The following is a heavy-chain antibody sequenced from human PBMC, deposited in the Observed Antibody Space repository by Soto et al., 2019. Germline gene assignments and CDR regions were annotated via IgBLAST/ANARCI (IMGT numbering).Heavy chain of an antibody. V-gene: IGHV4-31*03. CDR2: IYYSGST. D-gene: IGHD3-16*02. CDR1: GGSISSGGYY. Sequence: QVQLQESGPGLVKPSQTLSLTCTVSGGSISSGGYYWSWIRQHPGKGLEWIGYIYYSGSTYYNPSLKSRVTRAVDTSKNQFSLKLSSVTAADTAVYYCARDYDYIWGSYRLAAFDIWGQGTMVTVSS. J-gene: IGHJ3*02. CDR3: ARDYDYIWGSYRLAAFDI.